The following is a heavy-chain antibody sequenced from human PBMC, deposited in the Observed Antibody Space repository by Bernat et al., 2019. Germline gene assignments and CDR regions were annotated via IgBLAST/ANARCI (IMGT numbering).Heavy chain of an antibody. V-gene: IGHV4-39*01. D-gene: IGHD6-25*01. J-gene: IGHJ4*02. CDR1: GGSISSSSYY. Sequence: QLQLQESGPGLVKPSETLSLTCTVSGGSISSSSYYWGWIRHPPGKGLEWIGSIYYSGSTYYNPSLKSRVTISVDTSKNQFSLKLSSVTAADTAVYYCARLSGYYFDYWGQGTLVTVSS. CDR2: IYYSGST. CDR3: ARLSGYYFDY.